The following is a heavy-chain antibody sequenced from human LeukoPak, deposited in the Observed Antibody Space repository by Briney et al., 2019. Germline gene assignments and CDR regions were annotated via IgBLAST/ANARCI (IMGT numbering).Heavy chain of an antibody. CDR2: IYYSGST. CDR1: GGSISSGGYY. J-gene: IGHJ4*02. CDR3: ARAPTMVRGVMNYFDY. V-gene: IGHV4-31*03. D-gene: IGHD3-10*01. Sequence: SSETLSLTCTVSGGSISSGGYYWSWIRQHPGKGLEWIGYIYYSGSTYYNPSLKSRVTISVDTSKNQFSLKLSSVTAADTAVYYCARAPTMVRGVMNYFDYWGQGTLVTVSS.